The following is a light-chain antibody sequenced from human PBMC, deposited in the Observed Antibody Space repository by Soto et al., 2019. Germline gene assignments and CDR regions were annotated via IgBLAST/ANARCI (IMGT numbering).Light chain of an antibody. CDR1: HSVGTN. CDR3: LQRNSGLA. CDR2: YAS. V-gene: IGKV3-11*01. J-gene: IGKJ4*01. Sequence: EVVLTQSPATLSLSPGQRATLSCRASHSVGTNLMWYQQKPGQPPRLLISYASNRATGIPGRFSGGGSGTDFTLTISSLEPEDFAVYYCLQRNSGLAVGGGTKVDIK.